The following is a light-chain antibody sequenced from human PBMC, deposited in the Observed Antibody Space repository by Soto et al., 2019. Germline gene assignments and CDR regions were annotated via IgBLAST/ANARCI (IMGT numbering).Light chain of an antibody. CDR1: QSIASH. CDR3: QQRNNWPPSIT. J-gene: IGKJ3*01. V-gene: IGKV3-11*01. Sequence: EIVLTQSPVTLSLYPGERATLSCRASQSIASHLAWYQQKPGQPPRLLIHDASSRATGIPARFSGSGSGTDFTLTISSLEPEDFAVYYCQQRNNWPPSITFGPGTKVDI. CDR2: DAS.